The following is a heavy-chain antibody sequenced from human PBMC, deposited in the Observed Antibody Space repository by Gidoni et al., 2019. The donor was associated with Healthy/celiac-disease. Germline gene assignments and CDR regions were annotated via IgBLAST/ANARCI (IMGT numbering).Heavy chain of an antibody. CDR1: GRSISSYY. CDR3: ASADGGNSDYWYFDL. J-gene: IGHJ2*01. CDR2: IYYSGST. Sequence: QVQLQASGPGLVKPSETLSLTCTVSGRSISSYYWSWIRQPPGKGLEWIGYIYYSGSTNYNPSLKSRVTISVDTSKNQFSLKLSSVTAADTAVYYCASADGGNSDYWYFDLWGRGTLVTVSS. V-gene: IGHV4-59*01. D-gene: IGHD2-21*02.